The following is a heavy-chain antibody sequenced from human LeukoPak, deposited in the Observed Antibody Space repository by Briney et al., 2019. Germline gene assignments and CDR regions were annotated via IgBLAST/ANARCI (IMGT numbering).Heavy chain of an antibody. D-gene: IGHD3-10*01. V-gene: IGHV4-59*01. CDR1: GGSISSYY. CDR3: ASGFANKNYYYYGMVV. CDR2: IYYSGST. Sequence: PSETLSLTCTVSGGSISSYYWSWIRQPPGKGLEWIGYIYYSGSTNYNPSLKSRVTISVDTSKNQFSLKLSSVTAADTAVYYCASGFANKNYYYYGMVVWGQGTTVTVSS. J-gene: IGHJ6*02.